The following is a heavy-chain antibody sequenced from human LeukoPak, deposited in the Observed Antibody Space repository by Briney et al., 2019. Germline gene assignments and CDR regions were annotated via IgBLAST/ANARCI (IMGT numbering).Heavy chain of an antibody. V-gene: IGHV3-30-3*01. D-gene: IGHD1-26*01. J-gene: IGHJ4*02. CDR3: APLGSPLDY. CDR2: ISYDGSNK. CDR1: GFTFSSYA. Sequence: GRSLRLSCAASGFTFSSYAMHWVRQAPGKGLEWVAVISYDGSNKYYADSVKGRFTISRDNSKNTLYLQMSSLRAEDTAVYYCAPLGSPLDYWGQGTLVTVSS.